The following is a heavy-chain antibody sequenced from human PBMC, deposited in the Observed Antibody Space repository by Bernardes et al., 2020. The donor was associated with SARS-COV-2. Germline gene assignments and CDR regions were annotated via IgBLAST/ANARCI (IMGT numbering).Heavy chain of an antibody. CDR1: GFTFSDFA. CDR3: ARQFYYGSGSDYYWYFDL. CDR2: MRSKANSDAT. Sequence: GGSLRLSCAASGFTFSDFAMHWVRQTSGKGLEWVGRMRSKANSDATAYAASVKGRFTIPRDDSENTAYLQMHSLKTEDTAVYYCARQFYYGSGSDYYWYFDLWGRGTLVTVS. J-gene: IGHJ2*01. V-gene: IGHV3-73*01. D-gene: IGHD3-10*01.